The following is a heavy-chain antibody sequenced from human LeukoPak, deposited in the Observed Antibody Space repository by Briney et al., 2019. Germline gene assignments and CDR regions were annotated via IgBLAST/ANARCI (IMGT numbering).Heavy chain of an antibody. CDR2: ISGRSSTI. D-gene: IGHD1-26*01. CDR1: GFTFSDYS. J-gene: IGHJ4*02. CDR3: ARDRRTSGSYFFDY. Sequence: GGSLRLSCAASGFTFSDYSMNWVRQAPGKGLEWISYISGRSSTIYYADSVRGRFTISRDNAKNSMYLQMNSLRAEDTAVYYCARDRRTSGSYFFDYWGQGTLVTVSS. V-gene: IGHV3-48*01.